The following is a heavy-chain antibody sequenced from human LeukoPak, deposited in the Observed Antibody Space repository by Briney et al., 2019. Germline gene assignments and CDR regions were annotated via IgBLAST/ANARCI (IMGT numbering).Heavy chain of an antibody. V-gene: IGHV1-18*01. CDR1: GYTFTSYG. CDR3: ARDRGYSSGWCVSGEDYFDY. D-gene: IGHD6-19*01. J-gene: IGHJ4*02. Sequence: ASVKVSCKASGYTFTSYGICWVRQAPGQGLEWMGWISTYNGNTNYAQKLQGRVTMTTDTSTSTAYMELRSLRSDDTAVYYCARDRGYSSGWCVSGEDYFDYWGQGALVTVSS. CDR2: ISTYNGNT.